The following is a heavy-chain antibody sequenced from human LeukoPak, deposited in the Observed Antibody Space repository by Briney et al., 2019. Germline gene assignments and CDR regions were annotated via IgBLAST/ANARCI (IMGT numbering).Heavy chain of an antibody. J-gene: IGHJ5*02. CDR2: MDTSGHT. D-gene: IGHD2-15*01. CDR1: GGSISGYY. Sequence: KASETLSLTCIVSGGSISGYYWSWIRQPAGKGLEWIGHMDTSGHTNYNSSLMSRVTMSVDTSKNQFSLRLTSVTAADTAVYYRARHWSHSVAQFGRSYWFDPWGQGTLVTVSS. CDR3: ARHWSHSVAQFGRSYWFDP. V-gene: IGHV4-4*07.